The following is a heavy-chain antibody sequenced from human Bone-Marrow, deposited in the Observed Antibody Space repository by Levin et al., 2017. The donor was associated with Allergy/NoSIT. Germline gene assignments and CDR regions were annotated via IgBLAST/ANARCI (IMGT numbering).Heavy chain of an antibody. V-gene: IGHV1-24*01. CDR2: FDPDHDET. Sequence: GASVKVSCKVSGYTLSDISMHWVRRAPGKGLEWMGGFDPDHDETIYAQKFQGRVSMTEDTSTDTAYMELSSLTSDDTAVYYCATVNPFADLLSLDSWGQGILVTVSS. J-gene: IGHJ4*02. CDR1: GYTLSDIS. CDR3: ATVNPFADLLSLDS. D-gene: IGHD3-10*01.